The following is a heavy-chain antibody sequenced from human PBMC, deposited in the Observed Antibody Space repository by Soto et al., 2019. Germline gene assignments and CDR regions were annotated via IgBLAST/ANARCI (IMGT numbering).Heavy chain of an antibody. D-gene: IGHD3-3*01. Sequence: GGSLRLSCAASGFTFSSYWMHWVRQAPGKGLVWVSRINSDGSSTSYADSVKGRFTISRDNAKNTLYLQMNSLRAEDTAVYYCARVHGNYDFWSGYHPFDYWGQGTLVTVSS. J-gene: IGHJ4*02. CDR3: ARVHGNYDFWSGYHPFDY. CDR1: GFTFSSYW. V-gene: IGHV3-74*01. CDR2: INSDGSST.